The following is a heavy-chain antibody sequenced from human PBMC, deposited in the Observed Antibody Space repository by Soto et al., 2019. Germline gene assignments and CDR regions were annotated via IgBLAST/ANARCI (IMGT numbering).Heavy chain of an antibody. Sequence: QVQLVQSGAEVKKPGSSVKVSCKASGGTFSSYAISWVRQAPGQGLEWMGGIIPIFGTANYAQKFQGRVTSTADGSTGTACMERSSLRSEDTAVNYGAGHYGDGEGYYYYYGMDVWGQGTTVTVSS. CDR1: GGTFSSYA. CDR3: AGHYGDGEGYYYYYGMDV. V-gene: IGHV1-69*01. D-gene: IGHD2-21*02. J-gene: IGHJ6*02. CDR2: IIPIFGTA.